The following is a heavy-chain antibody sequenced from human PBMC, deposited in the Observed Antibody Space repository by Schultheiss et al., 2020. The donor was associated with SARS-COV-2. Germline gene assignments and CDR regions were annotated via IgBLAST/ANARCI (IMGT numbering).Heavy chain of an antibody. J-gene: IGHJ5*02. Sequence: GSLRLSCEVSGITFSNAWMAWVRQAPGKGLEWIGDIYFSGSTNYNPSLNNRVAISLDTSKNRFSLNLTSVTAADTAMYYCARLGPSSPWFDHWGQGTQVTVSS. CDR3: ARLGPSSPWFDH. CDR2: IYFSGST. V-gene: IGHV4-59*01. CDR1: GITFSNAW. D-gene: IGHD2-2*01.